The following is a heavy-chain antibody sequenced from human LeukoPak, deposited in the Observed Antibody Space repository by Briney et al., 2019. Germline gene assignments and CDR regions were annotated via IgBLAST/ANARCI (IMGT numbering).Heavy chain of an antibody. Sequence: QPGGSLRLSCAASGFTFSNAWMSWVRQAPGKGLEWLANIKFDGSDTYYVDSVKGRFTISRDNAKNSLYLQMSSLRVEDTALYYCTRDEGATVATYRFDFWGQGTLVTVSS. V-gene: IGHV3-7*01. CDR2: IKFDGSDT. D-gene: IGHD4-17*01. CDR1: GFTFSNAW. J-gene: IGHJ4*02. CDR3: TRDEGATVATYRFDF.